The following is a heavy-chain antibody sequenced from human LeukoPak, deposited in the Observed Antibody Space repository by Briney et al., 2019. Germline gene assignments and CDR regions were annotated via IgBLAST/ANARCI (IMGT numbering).Heavy chain of an antibody. CDR2: ISSSSNYK. CDR3: ARHGLYDSADYWTFQH. CDR1: GFTFSDYY. J-gene: IGHJ1*01. Sequence: GGSLRLSCAASGFTFSDYYLSWIRQAPGKGLAWISYISSSSNYKNYADSVQGRFTISRDNAKSSLYMQMNGLRAVDTAVYYCARHGLYDSADYWTFQHWGQGTLVTVSS. D-gene: IGHD3-22*01. V-gene: IGHV3-11*06.